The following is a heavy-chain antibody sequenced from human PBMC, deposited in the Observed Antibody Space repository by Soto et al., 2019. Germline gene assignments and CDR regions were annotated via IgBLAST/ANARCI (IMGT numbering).Heavy chain of an antibody. V-gene: IGHV2-5*02. J-gene: IGHJ4*02. CDR3: AHTAATGDFWESFHF. D-gene: IGHD3-3*01. CDR1: GFSLSTGGVG. CDR2: MYWGDDK. Sequence: QITLKESGPTLVKPTQTLTLTCTFSGFSLSTGGVGVGWFRQPPGKALEWLALMYWGDDKRYRPSLKSRLTITKDNFKNQVVLTMTNMDPVDTATYYCAHTAATGDFWESFHFWGQGTLVTVSS.